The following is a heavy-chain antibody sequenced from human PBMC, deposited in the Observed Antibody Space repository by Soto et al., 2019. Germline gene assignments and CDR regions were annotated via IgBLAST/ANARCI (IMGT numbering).Heavy chain of an antibody. CDR3: ARCAVLSTTSGGWCNWFDP. V-gene: IGHV3-23*01. Sequence: EVQLLESGGGLVQPGGSLRLSCTASEFTFSNYAMSWVRQAPGKGLEWVSAISASGAATYYVDSVKGRFTISRANSKNTMYVQINSLRAEETGVYYCARCAVLSTTSGGWCNWFDPWGQGTLVTVSS. CDR2: ISASGAAT. J-gene: IGHJ5*02. CDR1: EFTFSNYA. D-gene: IGHD2-21*01.